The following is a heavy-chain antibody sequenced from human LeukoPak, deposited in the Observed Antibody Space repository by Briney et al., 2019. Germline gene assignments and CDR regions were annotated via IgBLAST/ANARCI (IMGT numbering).Heavy chain of an antibody. CDR3: ARGGLYSSGWYVGY. CDR1: GGSFSGYY. CDR2: INHSGST. D-gene: IGHD6-19*01. J-gene: IGHJ4*02. Sequence: SETLSLTCAVYGGSFSGYYWSWLRQPPGKGLEWIGEINHSGSTNYNPSLKSRVTISVDTSKNQFSLKLSSVTAADTAVYYCARGGLYSSGWYVGYWGQGTLVTVSS. V-gene: IGHV4-34*01.